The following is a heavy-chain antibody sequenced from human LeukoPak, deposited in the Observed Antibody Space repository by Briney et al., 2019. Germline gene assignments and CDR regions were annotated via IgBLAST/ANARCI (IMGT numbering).Heavy chain of an antibody. J-gene: IGHJ4*02. V-gene: IGHV4-61*08. Sequence: SETLSLTCTLSGASFRSGGQYWGWIRQTPGKGLEWIGDIFYNGKTNYNPSLKSRVTVSLDTSRSQFSLRLSSVTASDTGVYYCARIFDVWGRGTLVTVSS. CDR1: GASFRSGGQY. CDR2: IFYNGKT. CDR3: ARIFDV.